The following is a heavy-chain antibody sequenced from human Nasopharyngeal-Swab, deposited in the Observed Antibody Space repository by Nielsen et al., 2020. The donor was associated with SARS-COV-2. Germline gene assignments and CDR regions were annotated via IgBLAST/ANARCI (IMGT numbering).Heavy chain of an antibody. J-gene: IGHJ6*02. CDR1: GFTFDDYA. Sequence: GGSLRLSCAASGFTFDDYAMHWVRQAPGKGLEWVSGISWSSGSIGYADSVKGRFTISRDNAKNSLYLQMNSLRAEDTALYYCAKTLNPYCSSTSCYSGGMDVWGQGTTVTVSS. V-gene: IGHV3-9*01. CDR3: AKTLNPYCSSTSCYSGGMDV. CDR2: ISWSSGSI. D-gene: IGHD2-2*01.